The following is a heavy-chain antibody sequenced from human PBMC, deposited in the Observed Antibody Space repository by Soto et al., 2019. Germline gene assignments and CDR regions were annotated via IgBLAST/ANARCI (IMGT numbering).Heavy chain of an antibody. CDR2: IVPIFGTT. D-gene: IGHD3-16*01. V-gene: IGHV1-69*01. CDR1: GVTLRSFA. Sequence: QVLLVQSGSEVKKPGSSVKVSCKASGVTLRSFAIAWVRQTPGHGLEWMGGIVPIFGTTNYAQKFQGRLGITADEYTTTAYMELSSLTSEDSALYYCATDMSRFDTWGQGTLVTVSS. CDR3: ATDMSRFDT. J-gene: IGHJ5*02.